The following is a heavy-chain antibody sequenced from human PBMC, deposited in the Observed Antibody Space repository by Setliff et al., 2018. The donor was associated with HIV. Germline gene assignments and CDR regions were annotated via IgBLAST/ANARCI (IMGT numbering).Heavy chain of an antibody. CDR2: IIPIFGTA. CDR1: GYTFTSYA. D-gene: IGHD4-4*01. V-gene: IGHV1-69*05. J-gene: IGHJ4*02. Sequence: GASVKVSCKASGYTFTSYAISWVRQAPGQGLEWMGGIIPIFGTANYAQKFQDRVTMTSDTSTSTVYMELRSLRSEDTAIYYCVKEYHTEVTDTRVANYFDYWGQGTLVTVSS. CDR3: VKEYHTEVTDTRVANYFDY.